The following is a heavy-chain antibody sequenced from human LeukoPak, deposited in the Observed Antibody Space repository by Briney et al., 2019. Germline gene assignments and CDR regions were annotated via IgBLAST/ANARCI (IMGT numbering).Heavy chain of an antibody. CDR3: AREVLRYFDWLFNPGFDNWFDP. J-gene: IGHJ5*02. CDR2: IYHSGST. D-gene: IGHD3-9*01. Sequence: SETLSLTCTVSGYSISSGYYWGWIRQPPGKGLEWIGSIYHSGSTYYNPSLKSRVTISVDTSKNQFSLKLSSVTAADTAVYYCAREVLRYFDWLFNPGFDNWFDPWGQGTLVTVSS. V-gene: IGHV4-38-2*02. CDR1: GYSISSGYY.